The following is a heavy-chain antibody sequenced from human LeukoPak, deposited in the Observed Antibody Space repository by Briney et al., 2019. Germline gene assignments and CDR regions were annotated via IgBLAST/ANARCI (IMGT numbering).Heavy chain of an antibody. CDR1: GGSFSGYY. D-gene: IGHD5-18*01. CDR3: ARAHTAMIPNDY. CDR2: INHSGST. V-gene: IGHV4-34*01. Sequence: SETLSLTCAVCGGSFSGYYWSWIRQPPGKGLEWIGEINHSGSTNYNPSLKSRVTISVDTSKNQFSLKLSSVTAADTAVYYCARAHTAMIPNDYWGQGTLVTVSS. J-gene: IGHJ4*02.